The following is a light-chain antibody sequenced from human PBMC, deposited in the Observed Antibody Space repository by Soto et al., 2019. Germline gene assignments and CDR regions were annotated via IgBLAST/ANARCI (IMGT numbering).Light chain of an antibody. CDR3: QQYHTSPLT. Sequence: EILLTQSPGTLSLSPGERATLSCMASQSVSSSYIAWYQQIRGQAPRRLIYGASIRATGIPDRFSGSGSGTDFTLTISRLEPEDFALYYCQQYHTSPLTFGQGTKVDIK. CDR1: QSVSSSY. CDR2: GAS. V-gene: IGKV3-20*01. J-gene: IGKJ1*01.